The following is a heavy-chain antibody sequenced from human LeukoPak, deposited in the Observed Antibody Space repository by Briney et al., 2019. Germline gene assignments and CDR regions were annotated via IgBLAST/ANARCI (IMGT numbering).Heavy chain of an antibody. CDR3: TRELPREVTLDY. CDR2: INTDGSST. Sequence: GGSLRLSCAASGFTFISYGMQWVRQAPGKGLVWVSRINTDGSSTSYVDSVKGRFTVSRDNAKNTLYLQVNSLRAEDTAVYFCTRELPREVTLDYWGQGTLVTVSS. D-gene: IGHD2-21*02. CDR1: GFTFISYG. V-gene: IGHV3-74*01. J-gene: IGHJ4*01.